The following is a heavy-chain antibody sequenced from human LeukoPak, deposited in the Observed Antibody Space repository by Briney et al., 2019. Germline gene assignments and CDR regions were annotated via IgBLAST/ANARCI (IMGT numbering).Heavy chain of an antibody. CDR2: IVVGSGNT. V-gene: IGHV1-58*02. J-gene: IGHJ3*02. CDR3: AEDTPNIVGHDAFDI. CDR1: GFTFTSSA. Sequence: GTSVKVSCKASGFTFTSSAMQWVRQARGQRLEWIGWIVVGSGNTNYAQKFQERVTITRDMSTSTAYMEMSSLRSEDTAVYYCAEDTPNIVGHDAFDIWGQGTMVTVSS. D-gene: IGHD1-26*01.